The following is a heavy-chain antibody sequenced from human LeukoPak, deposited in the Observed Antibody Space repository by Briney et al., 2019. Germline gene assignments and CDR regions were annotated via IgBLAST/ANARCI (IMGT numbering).Heavy chain of an antibody. J-gene: IGHJ6*03. V-gene: IGHV3-21*01. CDR2: ISSSSSYI. CDR1: GVSIISSSYY. D-gene: IGHD4-17*01. CDR3: ARDRPTVRDPYYYYMDV. Sequence: ETLSLTCTVSGVSIISSSYYWGWVRQAPGKGLEWVSSISSSSSYIYYADSVKGRFTISRDNAKNSLYLQMNSLRAEDTAAYYCARDRPTVRDPYYYYMDVWGKGTTVTVSS.